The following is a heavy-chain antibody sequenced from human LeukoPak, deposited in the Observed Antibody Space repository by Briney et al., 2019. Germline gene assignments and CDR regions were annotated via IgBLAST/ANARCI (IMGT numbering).Heavy chain of an antibody. CDR3: ARGVVRYFDWTYYFDY. CDR1: GYTFTGYY. CDR2: INPNSGGT. Sequence: ASVKVCCKASGYTFTGYYMHWGRQAPGQGLGWMGWINPNSGGTSYAQKFQGRVTMTRDTAISTAYLELSRLRSDDTAVYYCARGVVRYFDWTYYFDYWGQGTLVTVSS. V-gene: IGHV1-2*02. J-gene: IGHJ4*02. D-gene: IGHD3-9*01.